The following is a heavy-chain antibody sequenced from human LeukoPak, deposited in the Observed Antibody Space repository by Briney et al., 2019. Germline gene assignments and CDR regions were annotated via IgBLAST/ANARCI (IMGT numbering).Heavy chain of an antibody. D-gene: IGHD3-10*01. Sequence: ASVKVSCKASGYTFTGYYMHWVRQAPGQGLEWMGWINPDSGGTNYAQKFQGRVTMTRDTSTSTVYMELSSLRSEDTAVYYCARAQAQAYGSGSYYIPVISGSDYWGRGTLVTVSS. V-gene: IGHV1-2*02. CDR1: GYTFTGYY. CDR2: INPDSGGT. CDR3: ARAQAQAYGSGSYYIPVISGSDY. J-gene: IGHJ4*02.